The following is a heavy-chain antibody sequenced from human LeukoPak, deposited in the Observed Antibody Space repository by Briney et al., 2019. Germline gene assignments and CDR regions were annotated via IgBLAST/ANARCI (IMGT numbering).Heavy chain of an antibody. CDR3: ARDRSYGPISNLDY. J-gene: IGHJ4*02. D-gene: IGHD2/OR15-2a*01. Sequence: GASVKVSCKASGYTFTSYAISWVRQAPGQGLEWMGGISTYNGNTNYAQKLQGRVTMTTDTSTSTAYMELTSLRSDDTAVYYCARDRSYGPISNLDYWGQGTLVTVSS. V-gene: IGHV1-18*01. CDR1: GYTFTSYA. CDR2: ISTYNGNT.